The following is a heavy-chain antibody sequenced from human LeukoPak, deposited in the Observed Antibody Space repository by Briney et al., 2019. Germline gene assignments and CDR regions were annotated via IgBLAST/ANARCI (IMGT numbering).Heavy chain of an antibody. Sequence: GGSLRLSCAASEFTFSPYAMNWVRQAPGKGLEWVSYINDVSSDIHYADSVKGRFTISRDNAKNTLYLQMNSLRAEDTAVYYCARDTYQPGLIDCWGQGTLVTVPS. CDR1: EFTFSPYA. D-gene: IGHD2-2*01. CDR2: INDVSSDI. V-gene: IGHV3-21*05. J-gene: IGHJ4*02. CDR3: ARDTYQPGLIDC.